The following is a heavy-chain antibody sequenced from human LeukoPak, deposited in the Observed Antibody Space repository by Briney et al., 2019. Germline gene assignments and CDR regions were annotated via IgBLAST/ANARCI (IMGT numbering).Heavy chain of an antibody. V-gene: IGHV4-30-2*01. CDR3: ARVLVDYGDYGNWFDP. Sequence: TLSLTCAVSGGSISSGGYSWSWIRQPPGEGLEWIGYIYHSGSTYYNPSLKSRVTISVDRSKNQFSLKLSSVTAADTAVYYCARVLVDYGDYGNWFDPWGQGTLVTVSS. J-gene: IGHJ5*02. D-gene: IGHD4-17*01. CDR1: GGSISSGGYS. CDR2: IYHSGST.